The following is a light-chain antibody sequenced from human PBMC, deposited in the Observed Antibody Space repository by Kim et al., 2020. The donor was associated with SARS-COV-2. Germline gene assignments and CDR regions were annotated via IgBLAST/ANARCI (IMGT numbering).Light chain of an antibody. V-gene: IGLV3-1*01. CDR2: QDS. CDR3: QAWDSSVL. Sequence: SYELTKPPSVSVSPGQTASITCSGDKLENKYACWYQQKPGQSPVLVIYQDSKRPSGIPERFSGSNSGNTATLTISGTQAMDEADYYCQAWDSSVLFGGGTQLTVL. CDR1: KLENKY. J-gene: IGLJ2*01.